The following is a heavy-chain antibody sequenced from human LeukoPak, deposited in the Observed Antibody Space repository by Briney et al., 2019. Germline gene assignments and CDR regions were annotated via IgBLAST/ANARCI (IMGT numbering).Heavy chain of an antibody. CDR3: ARADCSSTSCYRSWFDP. CDR2: INPSGGST. CDR1: GYTFTSYY. Sequence: GASVKVSCKASGYTFTSYYMHWVRQAPGQGLEWMGIINPSGGSTSYAQTFQGGVTMTRDMSTSTVYMELSRLRSDETAVYYCARADCSSTSCYRSWFDPWGQGTLVTVSS. V-gene: IGHV1-46*01. J-gene: IGHJ5*02. D-gene: IGHD2-2*01.